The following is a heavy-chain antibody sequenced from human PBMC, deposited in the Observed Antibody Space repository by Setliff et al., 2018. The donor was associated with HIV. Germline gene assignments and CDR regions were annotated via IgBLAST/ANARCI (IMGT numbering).Heavy chain of an antibody. CDR3: ARLGPGPMFRTNFDY. Sequence: PGESLKISCKGSGYSFTNYWIGWVRQMPGKGLEWMGIINPGDSETRYNPPFQGQVTISADKSITTAYLQWSGLKASDTAIYYCARLGPGPMFRTNFDYWGRGTQVTVSS. D-gene: IGHD3-10*01. CDR2: INPGDSET. J-gene: IGHJ4*02. V-gene: IGHV5-51*01. CDR1: GYSFTNYW.